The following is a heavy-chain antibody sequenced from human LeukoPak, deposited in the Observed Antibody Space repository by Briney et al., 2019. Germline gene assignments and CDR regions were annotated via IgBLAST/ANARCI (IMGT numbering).Heavy chain of an antibody. V-gene: IGHV4-61*02. CDR3: ARQNYGAATIKY. CDR2: IYTSGST. CDR1: GDSISSGDYY. Sequence: PSQTLSLTCTVSGDSISSGDYYWSWIRQPAGKGLEWIGRIYTSGSTNYNPSLKSRVTISVDTSKNQFSLKLSSVTAADTAVYFCARQNYGAATIKYWGQGTLVTVSS. D-gene: IGHD1-7*01. J-gene: IGHJ4*02.